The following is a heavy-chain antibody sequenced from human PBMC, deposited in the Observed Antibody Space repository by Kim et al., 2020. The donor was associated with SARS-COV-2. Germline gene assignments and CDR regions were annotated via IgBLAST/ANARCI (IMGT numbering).Heavy chain of an antibody. CDR2: GNP. V-gene: IGHV7-4-1*02. D-gene: IGHD3-10*01. CDR3: AREVPSFDP. J-gene: IGHJ5*02. Sequence: GNPTYAQGFTGRFVFSLDTSVSTAYLQISSLKAEDTAVYYCAREVPSFDPWGQGTLVTVSS.